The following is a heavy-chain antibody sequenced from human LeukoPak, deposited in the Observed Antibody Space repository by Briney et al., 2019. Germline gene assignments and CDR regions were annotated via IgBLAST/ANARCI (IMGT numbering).Heavy chain of an antibody. V-gene: IGHV4-59*01. CDR3: ARYGSGSYTSSYAFDI. CDR2: IYYSGST. Sequence: SETLSLTCTVSGGSISSYYWSWIRQPPGKGLEWIGYIYYSGSTNYNPSLKSRVTISVDTSKNQFSLKLSSVTAADTAVYYCARYGSGSYTSSYAFDIWGQGTMVTVSS. D-gene: IGHD3-10*01. J-gene: IGHJ3*02. CDR1: GGSISSYY.